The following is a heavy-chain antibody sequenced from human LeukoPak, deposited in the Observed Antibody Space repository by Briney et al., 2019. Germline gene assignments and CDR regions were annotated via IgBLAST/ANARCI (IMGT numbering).Heavy chain of an antibody. J-gene: IGHJ5*02. CDR3: ARSMVRGADWFDP. CDR1: GGSISSSSYY. V-gene: IGHV4-39*01. CDR2: IYYSGST. D-gene: IGHD3-10*01. Sequence: SETLSLTCTVSGGSISSSSYYWGWIRQPPGKGLEWIGSIYYSGSTYYNPSLKSRVTISVDTSKNQFSLKLSSVTAADTAVYYCARSMVRGADWFDPWGQGTLVTVSS.